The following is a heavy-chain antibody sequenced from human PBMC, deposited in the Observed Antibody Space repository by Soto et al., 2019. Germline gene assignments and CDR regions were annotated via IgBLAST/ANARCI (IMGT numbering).Heavy chain of an antibody. Sequence: SETLSLTCTVTGGAISGYYWTWIRQSDGEGLEWIGRIYSSGSTNYNPSLKSRVTISLDTSMNYFSLRLSSVTAADTAVYYCARGQRFSDWFDPWGQGTLVTVS. CDR1: GGAISGYY. J-gene: IGHJ5*02. D-gene: IGHD3-3*01. CDR2: IYSSGST. V-gene: IGHV4-4*07. CDR3: ARGQRFSDWFDP.